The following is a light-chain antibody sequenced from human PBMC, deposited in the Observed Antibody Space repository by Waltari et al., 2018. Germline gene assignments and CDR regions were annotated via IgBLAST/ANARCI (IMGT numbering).Light chain of an antibody. V-gene: IGKV3-20*01. J-gene: IGKJ1*01. CDR1: RSVSRA. CDR3: QKYESLPAT. Sequence: EIVLTQSPGTLSXSPXXXXTLSCRASRSVSRALAWYQQKPGQAPRLLIYDAFSRATGIPDRFSGSGSGTDFSLTISRLEPEDFAVYYCQKYESLPATFGQGTKVEIK. CDR2: DAF.